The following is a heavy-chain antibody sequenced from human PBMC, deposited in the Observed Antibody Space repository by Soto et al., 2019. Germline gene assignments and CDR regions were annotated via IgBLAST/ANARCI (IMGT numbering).Heavy chain of an antibody. CDR1: GFTFSSYR. D-gene: IGHD2-2*01. V-gene: IGHV3-30*18. CDR3: AKDRGCSSTSCYGMDV. Sequence: XGSLRLSCAASGFTFSSYRMHWVRQAPGKGLEWVAVMSYDGSNKYYADSVKGRFTISRDNSKNTLYLQMNSLRAEDTAVYYCAKDRGCSSTSCYGMDVWGQGTTVTVSS. J-gene: IGHJ6*02. CDR2: MSYDGSNK.